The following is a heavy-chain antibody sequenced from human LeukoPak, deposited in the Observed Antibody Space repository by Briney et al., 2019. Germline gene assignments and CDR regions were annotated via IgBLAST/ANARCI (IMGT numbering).Heavy chain of an antibody. CDR1: GYTFTSYD. V-gene: IGHV1-8*01. J-gene: IGHJ5*02. D-gene: IGHD3-10*01. CDR3: ARGLDDLVLLWFGDHGGFDP. Sequence: ASVKVSCKASGYTFTSYDINWVRQATGQGLEWMGWMNPNSGNTGYAQKFQGRVTMTRNTSISTAYMELSSLRSEDTAVYYCARGLDDLVLLWFGDHGGFDPWGQGTLVTVSS. CDR2: MNPNSGNT.